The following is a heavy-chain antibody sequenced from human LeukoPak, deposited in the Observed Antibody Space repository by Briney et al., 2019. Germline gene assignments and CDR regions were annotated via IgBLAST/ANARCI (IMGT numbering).Heavy chain of an antibody. D-gene: IGHD2-2*01. CDR2: SGST. CDR3: ARLRVVVVPAAIDYYGMDV. J-gene: IGHJ6*02. V-gene: IGHV4-34*01. Sequence: SGSTNYTPSLKSRVTISVDTSKNQFSLKLSSVTAADTAVYYCARLRVVVVPAAIDYYGMDVWGQGTTVTVSS.